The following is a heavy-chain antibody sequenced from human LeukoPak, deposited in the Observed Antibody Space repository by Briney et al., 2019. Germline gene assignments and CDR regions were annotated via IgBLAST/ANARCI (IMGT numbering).Heavy chain of an antibody. CDR2: INDNGDTT. CDR1: GFIFTSYA. V-gene: IGHV3-23*01. Sequence: GGSPRLSCAASGFIFTSYAMSGVRQAPGKGVQGVSDINDNGDTTFYADSVKGRFTISRDKSKNTLYLQMNSLRADDTAVYFCAKKLGSSPGDFFDYWGQGTLVTVSS. CDR3: AKKLGSSPGDFFDY. D-gene: IGHD6-6*01. J-gene: IGHJ4*02.